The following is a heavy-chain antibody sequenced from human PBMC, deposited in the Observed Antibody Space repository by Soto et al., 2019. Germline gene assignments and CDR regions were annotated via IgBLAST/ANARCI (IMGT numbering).Heavy chain of an antibody. CDR2: IYHSGST. CDR3: AREIGSSGHYSTWYYYYGMDV. J-gene: IGHJ6*02. D-gene: IGHD3-22*01. V-gene: IGHV4-38-2*02. CDR1: GYSISSGYY. Sequence: PSETLSLACAVSGYSISSGYYWGWIRQPPGKGLEWIGSIYHSGSTYYNPSLKSRVTISVDTSKNQFSLKLSSVTAADTAVHYCAREIGSSGHYSTWYYYYGMDVWGQGTTVTVSS.